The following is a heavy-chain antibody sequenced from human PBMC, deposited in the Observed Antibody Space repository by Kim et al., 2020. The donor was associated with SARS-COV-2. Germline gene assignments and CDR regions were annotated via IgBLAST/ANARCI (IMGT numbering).Heavy chain of an antibody. V-gene: IGHV3-72*01. CDR1: GFTFSDHY. D-gene: IGHD3-10*01. CDR3: ARADGSGSYSRE. CDR2: IRNKVNSYTR. Sequence: GGSLRLSCAASGFTFSDHYMDWVRQAPGKGLEWVGRIRNKVNSYTRENAASVKGRFTISRDDLKKSLYLQMNSLKTEDTAVYYCARADGSGSYSREWGQG. J-gene: IGHJ1*01.